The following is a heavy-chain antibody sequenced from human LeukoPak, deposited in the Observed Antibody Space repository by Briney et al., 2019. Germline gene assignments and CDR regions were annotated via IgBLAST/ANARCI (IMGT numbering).Heavy chain of an antibody. CDR1: GFTFSSYE. Sequence: GGSLRLSCAASGFTFSSYEMNWVRQAPGKGLEWISYISSGGSPIYYADSVQGRFTISRDNSKNTLYLQMNSLRAEDTAVYYCAKSNTESQTTVGNWGQGTLVSVSS. J-gene: IGHJ4*02. CDR3: AKSNTESQTTVGN. CDR2: ISSGGSPI. V-gene: IGHV3-48*03. D-gene: IGHD1-14*01.